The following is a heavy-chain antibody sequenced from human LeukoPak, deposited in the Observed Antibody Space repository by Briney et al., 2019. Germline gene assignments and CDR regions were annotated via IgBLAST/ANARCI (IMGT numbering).Heavy chain of an antibody. D-gene: IGHD3-10*02. CDR1: GFTVSSNY. J-gene: IGHJ3*01. V-gene: IGHV3-66*01. Sequence: GGSLRLSCAASGFTVSSNYMSWVRQAPGKGLEWVSVIYSGGSTYYADSVKGRFTISRDNSKNILYLQMNSLRAEDTAIYYCAKCSASYSNDAFDVWGRGTMVTVSS. CDR3: AKCSASYSNDAFDV. CDR2: IYSGGST.